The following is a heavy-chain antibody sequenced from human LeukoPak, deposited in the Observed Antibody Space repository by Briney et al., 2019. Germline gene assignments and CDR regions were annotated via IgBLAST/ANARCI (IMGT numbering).Heavy chain of an antibody. CDR1: GFIFSDHY. Sequence: GSLRLSCAASGFIFSDHYMDWVRQAPGKGLEWVGRSRNKANGYTTEYAASVKDRFTISRDGSTNSLYLQMNSLRTEDTAVYYCVNSGSSRYSFDHWGQGTLVTVSS. CDR2: SRNKANGYTT. J-gene: IGHJ4*02. V-gene: IGHV3-72*01. CDR3: VNSGSSRYSFDH. D-gene: IGHD3-22*01.